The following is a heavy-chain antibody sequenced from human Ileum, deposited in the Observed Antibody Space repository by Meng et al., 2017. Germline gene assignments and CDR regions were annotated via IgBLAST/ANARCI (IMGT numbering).Heavy chain of an antibody. CDR2: AGT. D-gene: IGHD7-27*01. V-gene: IGHV4-61*08. J-gene: IGHJ4*02. Sequence: QGQRQETGPGLVRPSAPLLLSCTVSGGSVSTSDYQWGWIRQPPGKGLEWIGYAGTNYNPSLKSRVTISVDTSKRQFSLKLTSVTAADTAVYYCARDHWGSLDYWGQGILVTVSS. CDR1: GGSVSTSDYQ. CDR3: ARDHWGSLDY.